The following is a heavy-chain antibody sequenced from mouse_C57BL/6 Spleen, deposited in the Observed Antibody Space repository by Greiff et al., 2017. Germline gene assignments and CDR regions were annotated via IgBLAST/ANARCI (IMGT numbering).Heavy chain of an antibody. V-gene: IGHV1-26*01. CDR2: INPNNGGT. J-gene: IGHJ2*01. CDR1: GYTFTDYY. Sequence: EVQLQQSGPELVKPGASVKISCKASGYTFTDYYMNWVKQSHGKSLEWIGDINPNNGGTSYNQKFKGKATLTVDKSSSTAYMELRSLTSEDSAVYYCARKVPSLGRGDFDYWGQGTTLTVSS. CDR3: ARKVPSLGRGDFDY. D-gene: IGHD4-1*01.